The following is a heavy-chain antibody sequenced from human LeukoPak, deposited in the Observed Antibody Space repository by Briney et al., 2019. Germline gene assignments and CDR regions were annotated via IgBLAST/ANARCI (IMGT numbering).Heavy chain of an antibody. Sequence: GGSLRLSCAASGFTFSSYAMSWVRQAPGKGLEWVAFIRYDGSNKYYADSVKGRITISRDNSKNTLYLQMNSLRAEDTGVYYCAKDHYYESSGTAYYMDVWGKGTTVTVSS. D-gene: IGHD3-22*01. CDR1: GFTFSSYA. CDR2: IRYDGSNK. V-gene: IGHV3-30*02. J-gene: IGHJ6*03. CDR3: AKDHYYESSGTAYYMDV.